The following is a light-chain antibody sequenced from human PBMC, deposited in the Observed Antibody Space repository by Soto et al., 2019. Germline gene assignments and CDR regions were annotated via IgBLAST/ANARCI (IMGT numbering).Light chain of an antibody. Sequence: QSALTQPPSASGSPGQSVTISCTGTSSDVGAYNYVSWYQQHPGKAPKIMIYEVSKRPSGVPDRFSGSKSGNTASLTVSGLKAEDEADYYCSSYAGSNNFVFGTGTKLTVL. CDR2: EVS. J-gene: IGLJ1*01. CDR3: SSYAGSNNFV. CDR1: SSDVGAYNY. V-gene: IGLV2-8*01.